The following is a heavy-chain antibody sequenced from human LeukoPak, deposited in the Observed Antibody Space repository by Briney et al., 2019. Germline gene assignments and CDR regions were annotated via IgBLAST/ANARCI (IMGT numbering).Heavy chain of an antibody. CDR1: GFTVSSNY. D-gene: IGHD2-21*01. CDR2: IYSGGST. J-gene: IGHJ4*02. V-gene: IGHV3-66*01. Sequence: GGSLRLSCAASGFTVSSNYMSWVRQAPGKGLEWVSVIYSGGSTYYADSVKGRFTISRDNSKNTLYLQMNSLRAEDTAVYYCASATLPHCGADYWGQGTLVTVSS. CDR3: ASATLPHCGADY.